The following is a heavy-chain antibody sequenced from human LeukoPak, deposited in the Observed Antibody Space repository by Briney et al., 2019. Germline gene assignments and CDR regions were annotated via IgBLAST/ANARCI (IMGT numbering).Heavy chain of an antibody. CDR2: ISYDGSNK. J-gene: IGHJ4*02. D-gene: IGHD3-22*01. CDR3: ARGSITMIVVPYRGVLDY. Sequence: PGGSLRLSCAASGFTFSSYAMHWVRQAPGKGLEWVAVISYDGSNKYYADSVKGRFTISRDNSKSTLYLQMNSLRAEDTAVYYCARGSITMIVVPYRGVLDYWGQGTLVTVSS. CDR1: GFTFSSYA. V-gene: IGHV3-30-3*01.